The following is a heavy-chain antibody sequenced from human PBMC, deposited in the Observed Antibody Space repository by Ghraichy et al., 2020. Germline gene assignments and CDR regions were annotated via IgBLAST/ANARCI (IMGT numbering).Heavy chain of an antibody. V-gene: IGHV3-23*01. CDR3: AKGYSSGWYEGFDY. J-gene: IGHJ4*02. Sequence: GGSLRLSCVAAGFTFNNYAMNWVRQAPGKGLEWVSSFTGTGDSTYYADSVKGRFTISRDSSKNTLYLQMYSLTAEDTAIYYCAKGYSSGWYEGFDYWGQGTLVSVSS. D-gene: IGHD6-13*01. CDR1: GFTFNNYA. CDR2: FTGTGDST.